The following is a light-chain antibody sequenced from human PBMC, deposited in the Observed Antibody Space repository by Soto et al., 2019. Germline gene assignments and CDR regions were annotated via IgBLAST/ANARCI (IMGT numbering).Light chain of an antibody. V-gene: IGLV4-69*01. CDR1: SGHSNYA. J-gene: IGLJ2*01. CDR3: QTWGSGIVV. Sequence: QPVLTQSPSASASLGASVKLTCTLSSGHSNYAIAWHQQQSEKGPRYLMNLNSDGSHSKGDGIPDRFSGSSSGAERYLTISSLQSEDEADYYCQTWGSGIVVFGGGTKLT. CDR2: LNSDGSH.